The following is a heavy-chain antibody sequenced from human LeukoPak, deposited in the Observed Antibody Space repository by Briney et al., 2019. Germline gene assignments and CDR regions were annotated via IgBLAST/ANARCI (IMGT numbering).Heavy chain of an antibody. V-gene: IGHV3-23*01. CDR1: GFTFSSYA. D-gene: IGHD6-19*01. CDR2: ISGSAGST. J-gene: IGHJ6*03. CDR3: AKKAVAGYYYYYMDV. Sequence: GGSLGPSCAVSGFTFSSYAMSWVRQAPGKGLEWVSLISGSAGSTYYADSVKGRFTISRDNSKNTLYLQMNSLRPEDTAVYYCAKKAVAGYYYYYMDVWGKGTTVTVSS.